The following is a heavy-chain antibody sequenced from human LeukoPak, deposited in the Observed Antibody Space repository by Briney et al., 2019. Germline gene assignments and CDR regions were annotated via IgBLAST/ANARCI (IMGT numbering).Heavy chain of an antibody. CDR1: RFTFSSYR. CDR3: ARDIAYCGGDCYSGYFQH. CDR2: ISSSSYI. D-gene: IGHD2-21*01. J-gene: IGHJ1*01. V-gene: IGHV3-21*01. Sequence: GGSLRLSCAASRFTFSSYRMNWIRQAPGKGLELVSSISSSSYIYYADSVKGRFTISRDNAKNSLYLQMNSLRAEDTAVYYCARDIAYCGGDCYSGYFQHWGQGTLVTVSS.